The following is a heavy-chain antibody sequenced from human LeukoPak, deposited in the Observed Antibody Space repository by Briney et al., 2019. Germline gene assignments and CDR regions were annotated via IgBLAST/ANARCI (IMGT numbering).Heavy chain of an antibody. D-gene: IGHD7-27*01. V-gene: IGHV1-69*04. J-gene: IGHJ3*02. CDR3: ARQGTGDGLSGAFDI. CDR1: GGTFSSYA. Sequence: SVKVSCKASGGTFSSYAISWVRQAPGQGLEWMGRIIPILGIANYAQKFQGRVTITADKSTSTAYMELSSLRSEDTAVYYCARQGTGDGLSGAFDIWGQGTMVTVSS. CDR2: IIPILGIA.